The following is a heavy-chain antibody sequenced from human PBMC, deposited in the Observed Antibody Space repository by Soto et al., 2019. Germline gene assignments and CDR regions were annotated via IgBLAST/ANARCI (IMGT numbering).Heavy chain of an antibody. CDR1: GGPIRSYC. D-gene: IGHD3-22*01. Sequence: SETLSLTCTVSGGPIRSYCWSWIRQPPGKGLEWIGYIYDSGNTDYNPSLKSRVTISVDTSKNQFSLKLSSVTTADTAVSYCARGGGKYYYESSGHSNHAMDVWGQGTRVPVYS. CDR2: IYDSGNT. J-gene: IGHJ6*02. CDR3: ARGGGKYYYESSGHSNHAMDV. V-gene: IGHV4-59*01.